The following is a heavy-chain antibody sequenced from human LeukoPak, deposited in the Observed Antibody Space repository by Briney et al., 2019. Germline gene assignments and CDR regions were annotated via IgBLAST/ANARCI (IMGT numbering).Heavy chain of an antibody. V-gene: IGHV3-48*03. Sequence: GGSLRLSCAASGFTFSSYEMNWVRQAPGKGLEWVSYISSSGSTIYYADSVKGRFTISRDNAKNSLYLQMNSLRAEDTALYYCAKGKGGVIVMPSDYWGQGTLVTVSS. J-gene: IGHJ4*02. D-gene: IGHD3-16*02. CDR1: GFTFSSYE. CDR3: AKGKGGVIVMPSDY. CDR2: ISSSGSTI.